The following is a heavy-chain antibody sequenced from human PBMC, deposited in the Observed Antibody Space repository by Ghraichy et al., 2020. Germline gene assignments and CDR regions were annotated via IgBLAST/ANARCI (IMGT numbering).Heavy chain of an antibody. CDR3: ARGYSSGWYVPSYYYGMDV. CDR2: IYTSGST. D-gene: IGHD6-19*01. V-gene: IGHV4-4*07. CDR1: GGSISSYY. Sequence: SETLSLTCTVSGGSISSYYWSWIRQPAGKGLEWIGRIYTSGSTNYNPSLKSRVTMSVDTSKNQFSLKLSSVTAADTAVYYCARGYSSGWYVPSYYYGMDVWGQGTTVTVSS. J-gene: IGHJ6*02.